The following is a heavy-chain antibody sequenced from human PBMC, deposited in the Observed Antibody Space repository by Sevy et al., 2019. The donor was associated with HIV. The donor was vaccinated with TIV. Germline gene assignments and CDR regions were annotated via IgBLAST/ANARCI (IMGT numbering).Heavy chain of an antibody. CDR1: GFSLSDYY. CDR3: ARDGPSSGCFDY. D-gene: IGHD6-19*01. J-gene: IGHJ4*02. CDR2: ISSSGSTI. Sequence: GGSLRLSCAASGFSLSDYYMSWIRQAPGKGLEWVSYISSSGSTIYYAYSVKGRFTISRDNAKNSLYLEMNSLRAEDTAVYYCARDGPSSGCFDYWGQGPLVTVSS. V-gene: IGHV3-11*01.